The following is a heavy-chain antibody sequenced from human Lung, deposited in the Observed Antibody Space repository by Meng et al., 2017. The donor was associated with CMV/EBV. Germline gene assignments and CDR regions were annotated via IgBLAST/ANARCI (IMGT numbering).Heavy chain of an antibody. CDR3: AKTTMGRPPDY. J-gene: IGHJ4*02. CDR2: IYYTGSA. D-gene: IGHD1-14*01. Sequence: SETXSLTCTVSGGSITSSNYYWGWIRQPPGKGLEWIGTIYYTGSAYYNPSLQSRVTISVDTSQNQFSLKLSSMTAADTAVYYCAKTTMGRPPDYWGQGTLVTVSS. CDR1: GGSITSSNYY. V-gene: IGHV4-39*07.